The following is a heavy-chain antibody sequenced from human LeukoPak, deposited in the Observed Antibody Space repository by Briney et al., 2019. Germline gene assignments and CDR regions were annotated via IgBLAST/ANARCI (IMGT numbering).Heavy chain of an antibody. CDR1: GGSFSDYY. CDR2: INHSGST. D-gene: IGHD4-17*01. J-gene: IGHJ6*02. Sequence: SETLSLTCAVYGGSFSDYYWSWIRQPPGKGLEWIGEINHSGSTNYNPSLKSRVTISVDTSKNQFSLKLSSVTAADTAVYYCATTVTTYYYYGMDVWGQGTTVTVSS. V-gene: IGHV4-34*01. CDR3: ATTVTTYYYYGMDV.